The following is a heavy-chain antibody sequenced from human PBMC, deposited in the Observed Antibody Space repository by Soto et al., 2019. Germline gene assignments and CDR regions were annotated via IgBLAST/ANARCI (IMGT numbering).Heavy chain of an antibody. V-gene: IGHV3-11*05. D-gene: IGHD3-16*01. CDR1: GFAFSDYY. CDR3: ARDRYVFDY. CDR2: LSNSGTYT. Sequence: PGGSLRLSCAASGFAFSDYYMTWIRQAPGKGLEWVSSLSNSGTYTNYADSVKGRFITSRDNAKNSLFLHLNSLRAEDTAVYFCARDRYVFDYWGQGALVTVS. J-gene: IGHJ4*02.